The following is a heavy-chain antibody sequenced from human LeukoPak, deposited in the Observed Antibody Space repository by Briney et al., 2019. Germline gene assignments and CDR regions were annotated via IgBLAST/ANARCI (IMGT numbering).Heavy chain of an antibody. CDR3: ARVSTYYYDSSGFYTFDY. V-gene: IGHV3-48*02. CDR1: GFTFSNYN. Sequence: GGSLRLFCAASGFTFSNYNMNWVRQAPGKGLEWVSYISSSSNTIYYADSVRGRFTISRDNAKNTLYLQMNSLRDEDTAVYYCARVSTYYYDSSGFYTFDYWGQGTLVTVSS. J-gene: IGHJ4*02. CDR2: ISSSSNTI. D-gene: IGHD3-22*01.